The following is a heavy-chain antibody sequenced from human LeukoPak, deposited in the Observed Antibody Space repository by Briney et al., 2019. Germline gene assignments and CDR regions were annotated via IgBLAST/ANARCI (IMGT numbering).Heavy chain of an antibody. CDR1: GFTFSSYA. J-gene: IGHJ6*02. Sequence: GGSLRLSCAASGFTFSSYAMSWVRQAPGKGLEWVTAISGSGGSTYYADSVKGRFTISRDNSKNTLYLQMNSLRAEDTAVYYCAKHPYGSGSYPGMDVWGQGTTVTVSS. CDR3: AKHPYGSGSYPGMDV. CDR2: ISGSGGST. V-gene: IGHV3-23*01. D-gene: IGHD3-10*01.